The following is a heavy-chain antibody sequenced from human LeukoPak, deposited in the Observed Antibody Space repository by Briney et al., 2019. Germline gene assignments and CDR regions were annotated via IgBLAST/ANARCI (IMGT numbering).Heavy chain of an antibody. CDR1: GGSFSGYY. CDR3: AKGGTWIQLSSFDY. D-gene: IGHD5-18*01. J-gene: IGHJ4*02. Sequence: LSLTCAVYGGSFSGYYWSWIRQPPGKGLEWVAVISYDGSNKYYADSVKGRFTISRDNSKNTLYLQMNSLRAEDTAVYYCAKGGTWIQLSSFDYWGQGTLVTVSS. CDR2: ISYDGSNK. V-gene: IGHV3-30*18.